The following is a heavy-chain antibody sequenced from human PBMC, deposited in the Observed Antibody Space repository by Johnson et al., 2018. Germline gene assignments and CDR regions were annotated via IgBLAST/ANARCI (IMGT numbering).Heavy chain of an antibody. D-gene: IGHD4-11*01. CDR1: GFTFGGSA. V-gene: IGHV3-73*01. CDR2: ISNKANNYAT. J-gene: IGHJ3*02. CDR3: ARGPNDYRDSFDI. Sequence: VQLQESGGGLVQPGGSLKLSCAASGFTFGGSAIHWVRQASGKGLEWVGRISNKANNYATAYAASVEDRFTVSREESGNTAYLQMNSLKTEDTAVYYCARGPNDYRDSFDIWGQGTMVTVSS.